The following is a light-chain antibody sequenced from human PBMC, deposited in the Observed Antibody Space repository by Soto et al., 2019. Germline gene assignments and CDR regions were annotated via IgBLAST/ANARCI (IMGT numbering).Light chain of an antibody. V-gene: IGKV3-20*01. CDR1: QTFSSSH. CDR3: HQYDTAPRT. CDR2: SAS. Sequence: EIVLTQSPGTLSFXAXEGXTXXXSASQTFSSSHLAWYQQKPGQAPRLIIYSASTRATGIPDRFSGSGSGTDFTLTISRLEPEDFAVYYCHQYDTAPRTFGQGTKV. J-gene: IGKJ1*01.